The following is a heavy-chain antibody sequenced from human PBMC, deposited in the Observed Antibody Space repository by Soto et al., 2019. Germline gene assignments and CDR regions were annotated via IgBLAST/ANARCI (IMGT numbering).Heavy chain of an antibody. D-gene: IGHD6-13*01. J-gene: IGHJ4*02. CDR2: IIPTSNIS. V-gene: IGHV1-69*02. CDR3: ALSFTTRNTWFFS. CDR1: GHTFNTYT. Sequence: QVQLVQSGAEVKKPGSSVKVSCKPSGHTFNTYTINWVRQAPGQGLEWMGRIIPTSNISNYAQRFQDRVTIIADKSTSTAYMELSSLQSEDTAIYYCALSFTTRNTWFFSWGLGTLVTVSS.